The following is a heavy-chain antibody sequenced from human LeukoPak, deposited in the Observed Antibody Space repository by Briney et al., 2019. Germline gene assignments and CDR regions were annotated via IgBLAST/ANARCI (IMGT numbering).Heavy chain of an antibody. CDR2: ISNDGSNE. D-gene: IGHD1-26*01. V-gene: IGHV3-30*03. CDR3: ARDPAVVGYFDY. J-gene: IGHJ4*02. Sequence: GGSLRLSCAASAFTFSSYGMHWVRQAPGKGLEWVAAISNDGSNEYYADSVKGRFTISRDNSKNTLYLQMNSLRAEDTAVYYCARDPAVVGYFDYWGQGTLVTVSS. CDR1: AFTFSSYG.